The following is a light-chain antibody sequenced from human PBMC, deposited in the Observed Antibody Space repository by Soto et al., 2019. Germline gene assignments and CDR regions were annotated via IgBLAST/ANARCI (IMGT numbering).Light chain of an antibody. J-gene: IGKJ1*01. CDR1: QAISNN. V-gene: IGKV1-9*01. Sequence: DIQLTQSPSFLSASVGDRVTITCRASQAISNNLAWYQQKPGIAPKLLICSASTLESGVPPRFSGSGSGTEFTLTISSLEPEDLATYYCQHLNGYPRTFGQGTKVEIK. CDR3: QHLNGYPRT. CDR2: SAS.